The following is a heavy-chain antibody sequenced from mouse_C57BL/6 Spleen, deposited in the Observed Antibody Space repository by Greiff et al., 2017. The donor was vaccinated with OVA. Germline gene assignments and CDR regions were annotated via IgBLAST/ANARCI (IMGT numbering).Heavy chain of an antibody. CDR3: ARGYDYGGGYSMDY. CDR2: IYPGDGDT. D-gene: IGHD2-4*01. CDR1: GYAFSSYW. Sequence: QVQLQQSGAELVKPGASVKISCKASGYAFSSYWMNWVKQRPGKGLEWIGQIYPGDGDTNYNGKFKGKATLTADKSSSTAYMQLSSLTSEDSAVYFCARGYDYGGGYSMDYWGQGTPVTVSS. V-gene: IGHV1-80*01. J-gene: IGHJ4*01.